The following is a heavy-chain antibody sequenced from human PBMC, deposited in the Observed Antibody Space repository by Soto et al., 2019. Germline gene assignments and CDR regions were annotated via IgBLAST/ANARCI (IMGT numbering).Heavy chain of an antibody. Sequence: GESLKISCKGSGYSFTSYWIGWVRQMPGKGLEWMGTIYPGDSDTRYSPSFQGQVTISADKSISTAYLQWSSLKASDTAMYYCARQETSVLRYFDWLRRSSPFDYWGQGTRVTVSS. CDR1: GYSFTSYW. CDR3: ARQETSVLRYFDWLRRSSPFDY. J-gene: IGHJ4*02. V-gene: IGHV5-51*01. CDR2: IYPGDSDT. D-gene: IGHD3-9*01.